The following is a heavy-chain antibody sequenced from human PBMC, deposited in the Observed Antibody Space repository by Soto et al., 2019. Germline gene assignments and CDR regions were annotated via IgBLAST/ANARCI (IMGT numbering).Heavy chain of an antibody. CDR1: GCTFSSYA. J-gene: IGHJ3*02. V-gene: IGHV1-69*13. CDR2: IIPIFGTA. Sequence: EASVTVSCTASGCTFSSYAISWVRQAPGQGLEWMGGIIPIFGTANYAQKFQGRVTITADESTSTAYMELSSLRSEDTAVYYCAREVGTGAFDIWGQGTMVTVSS. CDR3: AREVGTGAFDI. D-gene: IGHD2-21*02.